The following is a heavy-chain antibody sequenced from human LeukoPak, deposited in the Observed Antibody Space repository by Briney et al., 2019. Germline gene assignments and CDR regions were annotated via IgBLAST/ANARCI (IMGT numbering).Heavy chain of an antibody. V-gene: IGHV1-2*02. CDR3: ARSRMYYYDSSGHYLDY. Sequence: ASVKVSCKASGYTFTSYDINWVRQAPGQGLEWMGWINPNSGGTNYAQKFQGRVTMTRDTSISTAYMELSRLRSDDTAVYYCARSRMYYYDSSGHYLDYWGQGTLVTVSS. CDR1: GYTFTSYD. J-gene: IGHJ4*02. CDR2: INPNSGGT. D-gene: IGHD3-22*01.